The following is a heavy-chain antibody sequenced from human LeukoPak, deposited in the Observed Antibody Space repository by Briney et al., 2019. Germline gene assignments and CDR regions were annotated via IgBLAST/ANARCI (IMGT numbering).Heavy chain of an antibody. CDR2: ISYDGSNK. D-gene: IGHD6-13*01. CDR3: AKDVRIAAAVFDY. J-gene: IGHJ4*02. V-gene: IGHV3-30-3*01. CDR1: GFTFSSYA. Sequence: PGRSLRLSCAASGFTFSSYAMHWVRQAPGKGLEWVALISYDGSNKYYADSVKGRFTISRDNSKNTLYLQMNSLRAEDTAVYYCAKDVRIAAAVFDYWGQGTLVTVSS.